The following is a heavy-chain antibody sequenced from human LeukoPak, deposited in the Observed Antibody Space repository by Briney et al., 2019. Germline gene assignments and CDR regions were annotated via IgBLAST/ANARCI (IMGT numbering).Heavy chain of an antibody. D-gene: IGHD3-22*01. J-gene: IGHJ4*02. V-gene: IGHV1-3*01. Sequence: VASVKVSCTASGYTFTSYAMHWVRQAPGQRLEWMGWIDAGNGNTEYSQRFQGRVTITRDTSASTAYMELSSLRSEDTAVYYCARDKTYYYDSSGYYFVWGQGTLVTVSS. CDR3: ARDKTYYYDSSGYYFV. CDR1: GYTFTSYA. CDR2: IDAGNGNT.